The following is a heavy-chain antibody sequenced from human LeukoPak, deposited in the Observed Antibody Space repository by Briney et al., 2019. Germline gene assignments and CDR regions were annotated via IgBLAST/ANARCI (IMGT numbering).Heavy chain of an antibody. Sequence: PSQTLSLTCTVSGGSISSGSYYWSWLRQPAEKGLEWIGRIYTSGSTNYNPSLKSRVTISVDTSKNQFSLKLSSVTAADTAVYYCARDEGATYNPFFDYWGQGTLVTVSS. CDR2: IYTSGST. CDR1: GGSISSGSYY. V-gene: IGHV4-61*02. D-gene: IGHD1-26*01. J-gene: IGHJ4*02. CDR3: ARDEGATYNPFFDY.